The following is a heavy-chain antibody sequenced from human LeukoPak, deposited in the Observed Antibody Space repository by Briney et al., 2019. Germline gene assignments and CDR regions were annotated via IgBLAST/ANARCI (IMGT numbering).Heavy chain of an antibody. D-gene: IGHD5-18*01. CDR1: GFTFSSFA. CDR3: AKEAGYSYGFDY. V-gene: IGHV3-23*01. CDR2: ISGSGGSA. Sequence: GGSLRLSCAASGFTFSSFAMSWVRQAPGKGLEWVSAISGSGGSAYSADSVKGRFTISRDNSKNTLYLQMNSLRAEDTAVYYCAKEAGYSYGFDYWGQGTLVTVSS. J-gene: IGHJ4*02.